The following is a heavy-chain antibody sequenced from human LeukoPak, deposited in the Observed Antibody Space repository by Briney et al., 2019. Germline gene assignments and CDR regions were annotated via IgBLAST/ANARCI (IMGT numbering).Heavy chain of an antibody. CDR2: ISNGGHHT. D-gene: IGHD5-12*01. V-gene: IGHV3-23*01. CDR3: AKVISSYSGYDSY. Sequence: GGSLRLSCAASGISFNNYGMSWVRQAPGKGLEWVSSISNGGHHTYYGDSVRGRFTISRDNSKNTLYLQMDSLRAADTAVYYCAKVISSYSGYDSYWGQGTLVTVSS. CDR1: GISFNNYG. J-gene: IGHJ4*02.